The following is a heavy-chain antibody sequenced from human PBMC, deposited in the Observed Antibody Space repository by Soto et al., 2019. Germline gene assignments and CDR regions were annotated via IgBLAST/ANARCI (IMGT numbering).Heavy chain of an antibody. J-gene: IGHJ4*02. CDR3: ARMTYSRTYYFDY. CDR2: IYHSGST. CDR1: NGSINSSYW. D-gene: IGHD6-13*01. V-gene: IGHV4-4*02. Sequence: SETLSLTRAISNGSINSSYWWRWVRQPPGKGLEWIGEIYHSGSTNYNPSLKSRVTISVDKSKNQFSLKLSSVTAADTAVYYCARMTYSRTYYFDYWGQGTLVTVSS.